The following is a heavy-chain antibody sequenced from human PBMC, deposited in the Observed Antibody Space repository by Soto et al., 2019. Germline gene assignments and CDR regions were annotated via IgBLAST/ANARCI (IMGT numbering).Heavy chain of an antibody. J-gene: IGHJ6*02. CDR3: ARDRAEASLYYYYGMDV. V-gene: IGHV3-53*02. Sequence: EVQLVETGGGLIQPGGSLRLSCAASGFTVSSNYMSWVRQAPGKGLEWVSVIYSGGSTYYADSVKGRFTISRDNSKNTLYLQTNSLRAEDTAVYYCARDRAEASLYYYYGMDVWGQGTTVTVSS. CDR1: GFTVSSNY. CDR2: IYSGGST.